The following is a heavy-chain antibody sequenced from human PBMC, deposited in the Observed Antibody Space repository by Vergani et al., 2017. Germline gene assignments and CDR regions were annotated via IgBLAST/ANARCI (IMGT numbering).Heavy chain of an antibody. CDR1: GFTFSSYG. J-gene: IGHJ5*02. D-gene: IGHD2-15*01. V-gene: IGHV3-33*01. CDR3: ARSTPLGWFDP. CDR2: IWYDGSNK. Sequence: QVQLVESGGGVVQPGRSLGLSCAASGFTFSSYGMHWVRQAPGKGLEWVAVIWYDGSNKYYADSVKGRFTISRDNSKNTLYLQMNSLRAEDTAVYYCARSTPLGWFDPWGQGTLVTVSS.